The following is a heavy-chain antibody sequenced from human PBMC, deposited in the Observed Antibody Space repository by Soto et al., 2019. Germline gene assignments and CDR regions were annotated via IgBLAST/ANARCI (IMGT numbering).Heavy chain of an antibody. CDR3: GKGGPDAFCGGGRRYCDH. CDR2: ISWNSKII. V-gene: IGHV3-9*01. J-gene: IGHJ4*02. Sequence: EVQLVESGGGSVQPGRSLRLSCAASGFTFDDYAMHWVRRVPGKGLEWVSSISWNSKIIGYADSVKGRFTISRDNAKNSLYLEMNSLRPEDTALYYCGKGGPDAFCGGGRRYCDHWGQGTLVTVSS. D-gene: IGHD2-21*01. CDR1: GFTFDDYA.